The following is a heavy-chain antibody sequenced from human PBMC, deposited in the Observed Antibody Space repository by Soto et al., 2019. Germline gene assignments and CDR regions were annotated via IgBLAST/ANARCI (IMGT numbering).Heavy chain of an antibody. CDR2: INPSGGST. CDR3: SRDAWYSKTYRYDMDV. CDR1: GYTFTNYY. Sequence: QVQLVQSGAEVKKPGASVKVSCKASGYTFTNYYIHWVRQAPGQGLEWMGMINPSGGSTTYAQKFQGRVNMTRDTSTSTVFMELSSLRSEDTALYYCSRDAWYSKTYRYDMDVWGRGTTVTVSS. V-gene: IGHV1-46*03. D-gene: IGHD5-18*01. J-gene: IGHJ6*03.